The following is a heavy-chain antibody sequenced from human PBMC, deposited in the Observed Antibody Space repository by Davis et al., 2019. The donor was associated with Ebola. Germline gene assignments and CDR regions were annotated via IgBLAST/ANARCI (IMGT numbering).Heavy chain of an antibody. Sequence: MPSETLSLTCTVSGGSISSSSYYWGWIRQPPGKGPEWIGSLYYNGDTFYNPSLKSRATISVDTSKNQFSLKLSSVTAADTAVYYCARGYSPQWSDYWGQGTLVTVSS. CDR1: GGSISSSSYY. CDR3: ARGYSPQWSDY. CDR2: LYYNGDT. V-gene: IGHV4-39*07. J-gene: IGHJ4*02. D-gene: IGHD6-13*01.